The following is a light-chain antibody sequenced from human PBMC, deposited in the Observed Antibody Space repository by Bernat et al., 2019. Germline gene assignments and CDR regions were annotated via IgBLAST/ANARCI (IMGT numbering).Light chain of an antibody. CDR3: QQSYSTLSLIS. V-gene: IGKV1-39*01. J-gene: IGKJ3*01. CDR1: QNIGNY. Sequence: DIQMTQSPSSLSASVGDRVTITCRASQNIGNYLNWYRQKPGRDPTLLIYAASTLQSGVPSRFSGSGSGTDFTLTISGLQPEDFATYYCQQSYSTLSLISVGPGTKVDF. CDR2: AAS.